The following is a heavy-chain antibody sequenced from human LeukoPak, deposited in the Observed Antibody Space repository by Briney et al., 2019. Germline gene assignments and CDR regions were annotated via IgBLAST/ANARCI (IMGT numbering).Heavy chain of an antibody. CDR3: AREAPAVDYGGNGSLDY. J-gene: IGHJ4*02. V-gene: IGHV3-53*01. CDR1: GFTFSSYA. D-gene: IGHD4-23*01. Sequence: GGSLRLSCAASGFTFSSYAMSWVRQAPGKGLEWVSVIYSGGSTYYADSVKGRFTISRDNSKNTLYLQMNSLRAEDTAVYYCAREAPAVDYGGNGSLDYWGQGTLVTVSS. CDR2: IYSGGST.